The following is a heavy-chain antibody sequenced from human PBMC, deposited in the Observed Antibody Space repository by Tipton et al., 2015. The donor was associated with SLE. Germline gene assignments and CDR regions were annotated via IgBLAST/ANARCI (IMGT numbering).Heavy chain of an antibody. J-gene: IGHJ4*02. CDR1: GGSISSGSYY. D-gene: IGHD3-3*01. CDR2: IYTSGST. V-gene: IGHV4-61*02. Sequence: TLSLTCTVSGGSISSGSYYWSWIRQPAGKGLEWIGRIYTSGSTNYNPSLKSRVTISVDTSKNQFSLKLSSVTAADTAVYYCARDNRYDFWSGSYFDYWGQGTLVTVSS. CDR3: ARDNRYDFWSGSYFDY.